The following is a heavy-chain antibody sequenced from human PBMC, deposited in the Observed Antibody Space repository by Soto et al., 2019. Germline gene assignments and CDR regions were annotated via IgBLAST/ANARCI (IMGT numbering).Heavy chain of an antibody. J-gene: IGHJ4*02. V-gene: IGHV3-9*01. CDR2: ISWNSGVI. CDR3: AKGLGSGISGPN. Sequence: GGSLRLSCAASGFIFDDYAMHWVRQAPGKGLEWVSGISWNSGVIRYADSVKGRFTISRDNAKNSLYLQMNSLRVEDTALYYCAKGLGSGISGPNWGQGTLVTVSS. CDR1: GFIFDDYA. D-gene: IGHD3-10*01.